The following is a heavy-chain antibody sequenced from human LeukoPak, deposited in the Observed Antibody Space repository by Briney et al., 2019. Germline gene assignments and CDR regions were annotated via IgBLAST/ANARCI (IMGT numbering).Heavy chain of an antibody. V-gene: IGHV4-38-2*02. CDR1: GYSISSGYY. D-gene: IGHD3-22*01. J-gene: IGHJ4*02. CDR3: ARGPPNGHDDSSGYYVQACFDY. CDR2: IYHSGSA. Sequence: ASETLSLTCTVSGYSISSGYYWGWIRQPPGKGLEWIGSIYHSGSAFYNPSLKSRVTISVDTSKNQFSLKLNSVTAADTAVYYCARGPPNGHDDSSGYYVQACFDYWGQGTLVTVSS.